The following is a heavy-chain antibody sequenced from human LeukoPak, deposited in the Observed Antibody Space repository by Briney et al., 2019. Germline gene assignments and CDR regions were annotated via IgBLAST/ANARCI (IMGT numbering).Heavy chain of an antibody. CDR2: IYYSGST. Sequence: SETLSLTCTVSGGSISSGDYYWSWIRQPPGKGMEWIGYIYYSGSTYYNPSLKSRVTISVDTSKNQFSLKLSSVTAADTAVYYCAREVLEVGELSSFDYWGQGTLVTVSS. D-gene: IGHD3-10*01. CDR3: AREVLEVGELSSFDY. CDR1: GGSISSGDYY. V-gene: IGHV4-30-4*08. J-gene: IGHJ4*02.